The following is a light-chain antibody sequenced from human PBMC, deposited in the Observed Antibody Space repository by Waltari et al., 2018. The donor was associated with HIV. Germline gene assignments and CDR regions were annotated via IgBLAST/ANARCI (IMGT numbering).Light chain of an antibody. J-gene: IGLJ2*01. CDR1: SSDVGTYSL. V-gene: IGLV2-23*01. CDR3: SSYTSSSTVL. Sequence: QSALTQPASVSGSPGQSITISCTATSSDVGTYSLVSSYQHHPGKAPKLMIYEGNKRPAGGSNRFAGSRAGNTAPLTISGLQAEDEADYYCSSYTSSSTVLFGGGTKLTVL. CDR2: EGN.